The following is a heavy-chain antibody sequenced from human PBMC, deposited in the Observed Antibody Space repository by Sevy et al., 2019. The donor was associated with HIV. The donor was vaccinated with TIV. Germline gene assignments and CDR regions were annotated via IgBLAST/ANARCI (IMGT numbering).Heavy chain of an antibody. CDR1: SGSISSYY. CDR2: IYYSGST. Sequence: SETLSLTCTVSSGSISSYYWSWIRQPPGKGLEWIGYIYYSGSTNYNPSLKSRVTISVDTSKNQFSLKLSSVTAADTAVYYCARGITMVQGVIVYYYYGMDVWGQGTTVTVSS. CDR3: ARGITMVQGVIVYYYYGMDV. J-gene: IGHJ6*02. D-gene: IGHD3-10*01. V-gene: IGHV4-59*01.